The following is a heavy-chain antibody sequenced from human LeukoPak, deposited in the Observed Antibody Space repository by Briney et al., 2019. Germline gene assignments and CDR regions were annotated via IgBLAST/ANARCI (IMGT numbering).Heavy chain of an antibody. CDR3: ARTLRKYYDILTGYLVFDY. J-gene: IGHJ4*02. D-gene: IGHD3-9*01. CDR2: IYYSGST. Sequence: SETLSLTCTVSGGSISSYYWSWIRQPPGKGLEWIGYIYYSGSTNYNPSLKSRVTISVDTSKNQFSLKLSSVTAADTAVYYCARTLRKYYDILTGYLVFDYWGQGTLVTVSS. CDR1: GGSISSYY. V-gene: IGHV4-59*01.